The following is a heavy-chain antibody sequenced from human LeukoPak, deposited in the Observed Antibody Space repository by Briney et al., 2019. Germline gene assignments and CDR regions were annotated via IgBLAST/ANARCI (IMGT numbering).Heavy chain of an antibody. D-gene: IGHD6-19*01. CDR3: ARGRGRVAGTVKINDAFDI. V-gene: IGHV1-2*02. CDR2: INPNSGGT. CDR1: GYTFTGYY. J-gene: IGHJ3*02. Sequence: ASVKVSCKASGYTFTGYYMHWVRQAPGQGLGWMGWINPNSGGTNYAQKFQGRVTMTRDTSISTAYMELSRPRSDDTAVYYCARGRGRVAGTVKINDAFDIWGQGTMVTVSS.